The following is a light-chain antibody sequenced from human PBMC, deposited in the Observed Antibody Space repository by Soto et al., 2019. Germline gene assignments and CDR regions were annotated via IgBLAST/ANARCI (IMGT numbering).Light chain of an antibody. Sequence: QSALTQPASVSGSPGQSITISCTGTSSDVGSYNLVSWYQQHPGKAPKLMIYEGSKRPSGVSNRFSGPKSGNTASLTISGLQDEDEADDYCCSYAGSSTDVVFGGGTKLTVL. J-gene: IGLJ2*01. CDR1: SSDVGSYNL. CDR2: EGS. V-gene: IGLV2-23*01. CDR3: CSYAGSSTDVV.